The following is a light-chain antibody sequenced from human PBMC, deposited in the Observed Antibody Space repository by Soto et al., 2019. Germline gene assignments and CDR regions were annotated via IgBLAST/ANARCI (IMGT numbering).Light chain of an antibody. CDR2: GAS. V-gene: IGKV3-20*01. J-gene: IGKJ1*01. Sequence: EMVLTQSPGTLSLSPGERATLSCRASQSVSSSFLAWYQQKPGQAPRLLIYGASSRATGIPDRLSGSGSGTDFTLTISRLEPEDFAVYYCQQYGSSPPWTFGQGTKVEIK. CDR3: QQYGSSPPWT. CDR1: QSVSSSF.